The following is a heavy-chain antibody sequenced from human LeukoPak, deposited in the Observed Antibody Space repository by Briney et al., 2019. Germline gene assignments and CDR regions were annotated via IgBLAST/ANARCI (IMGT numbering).Heavy chain of an antibody. CDR3: ARGSPREDIAY. J-gene: IGHJ4*02. V-gene: IGHV1-8*01. D-gene: IGHD2-15*01. CDR2: MNPNSGNT. Sequence: ASVKASFKASGYTFTSYDINWVRQATGQGLEWMGWMNPNSGNTGYAQKFQGRVTMTRNTSISTAYMELSSLRSEDTAVYYCARGSPREDIAYWGRGPLVTVSS. CDR1: GYTFTSYD.